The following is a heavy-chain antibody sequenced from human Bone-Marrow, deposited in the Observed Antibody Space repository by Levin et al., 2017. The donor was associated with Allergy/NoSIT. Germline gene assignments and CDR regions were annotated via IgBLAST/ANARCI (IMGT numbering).Heavy chain of an antibody. CDR3: ARTTVTDRYWHFDL. J-gene: IGHJ2*01. Sequence: PGGSLRLSCAASGFRFSDYYMSWIRQAPGKGLEWISYISSSGSTQSSADSVRGRFSISRDNAKNSLYLQLNSLRVEDTAMYYCARTTVTDRYWHFDLWGRGTLVTVSS. CDR1: GFRFSDYY. D-gene: IGHD4-17*01. CDR2: ISSSGSTQ. V-gene: IGHV3-11*01.